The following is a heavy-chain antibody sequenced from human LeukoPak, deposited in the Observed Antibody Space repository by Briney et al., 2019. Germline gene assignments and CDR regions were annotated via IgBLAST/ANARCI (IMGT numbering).Heavy chain of an antibody. CDR3: ARVPCTRSCYYYYGMDV. D-gene: IGHD2-8*01. CDR1: GYTFANYG. J-gene: IGHJ6*02. V-gene: IGHV1-18*04. CDR2: ISSYNGDT. Sequence: ASVKVSCKASGYTFANYGISWARQAPGQGFEWMGWISSYNGDTNYAQKFQGRVTVTADTSTNTVYMELRSLRSDDTAVYYCARVPCTRSCYYYYGMDVWGQGTTVTVYS.